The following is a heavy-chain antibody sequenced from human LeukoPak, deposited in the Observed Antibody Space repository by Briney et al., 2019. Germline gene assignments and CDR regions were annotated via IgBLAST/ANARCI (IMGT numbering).Heavy chain of an antibody. V-gene: IGHV1-18*01. D-gene: IGHD1-14*01. Sequence: ASVKVSCKASGYTFTDFGFIWVRQAPGQGLEWMGWVSTYNGDTDYAKKFQDRVTMTTESSTQTTFMELRNLRSDDTAVYYCARAESMALYFLYWGQGTPVSVSS. CDR2: VSTYNGDT. J-gene: IGHJ1*01. CDR3: ARAESMALYFLY. CDR1: GYTFTDFG.